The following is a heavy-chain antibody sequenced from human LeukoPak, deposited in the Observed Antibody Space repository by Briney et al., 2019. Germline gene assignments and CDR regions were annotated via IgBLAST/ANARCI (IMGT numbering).Heavy chain of an antibody. Sequence: GRSLRLSCAASGFTFDDYAMHLVRQAPGKGLEWVSGISWNSGSIGYADSVKGRFTISRDNAKNSLYLQMNSLRAEDTALYYCAKGDSSGYSTPVDYWGQGTLVTVSS. J-gene: IGHJ4*02. CDR1: GFTFDDYA. CDR3: AKGDSSGYSTPVDY. D-gene: IGHD3-22*01. CDR2: ISWNSGSI. V-gene: IGHV3-9*01.